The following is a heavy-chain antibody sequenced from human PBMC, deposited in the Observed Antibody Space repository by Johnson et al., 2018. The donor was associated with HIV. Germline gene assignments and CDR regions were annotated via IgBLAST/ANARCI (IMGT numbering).Heavy chain of an antibody. D-gene: IGHD6-19*01. Sequence: VQLVESGGGLVKPGGSLRLSCAASGFTFSNAWMSWVRQAPGKSLEWVSIIYSGGNTYYADSVKGRFTISRDSSKNTVYLQMNSLTTEDTAMYYCAKGGYSGCSVCAFDIWGQGTMVTVSS. CDR3: AKGGYSGCSVCAFDI. CDR2: IYSGGNT. J-gene: IGHJ3*02. V-gene: IGHV3-66*02. CDR1: GFTFSNAW.